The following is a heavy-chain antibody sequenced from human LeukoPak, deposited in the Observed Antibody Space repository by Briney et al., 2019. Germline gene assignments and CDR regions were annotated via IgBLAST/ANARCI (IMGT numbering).Heavy chain of an antibody. V-gene: IGHV4-31*03. CDR1: GASISSGAYC. CDR2: ICYSGTT. CDR3: ANYGAGTYRFDP. D-gene: IGHD3-10*01. J-gene: IGHJ5*02. Sequence: SETLSLTCTVSGASISSGAYCWSWIRQHPGKGLEWIGYICYSGTTYYNPSLKSRVTISVDMSENQFSLKLSSVTAADTAVYYCANYGAGTYRFDPWGQGTLVTVSS.